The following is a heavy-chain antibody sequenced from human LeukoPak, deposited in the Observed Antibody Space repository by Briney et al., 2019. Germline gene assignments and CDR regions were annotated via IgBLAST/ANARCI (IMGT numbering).Heavy chain of an antibody. CDR1: GGTYSSYA. CDR3: AVRGGSYYYYGMDV. V-gene: IGHV1-69*13. CDR2: IIPIFGTA. J-gene: IGHJ6*02. D-gene: IGHD3-16*01. Sequence: SVRVSCKASGGTYSSYAISTVRQAPGQGLDWMGGIIPIFGTANYAQKFQGRVTITADESTSTAYMELSSLRSEDTAVYYCAVRGGSYYYYGMDVWGQGTTVTVSS.